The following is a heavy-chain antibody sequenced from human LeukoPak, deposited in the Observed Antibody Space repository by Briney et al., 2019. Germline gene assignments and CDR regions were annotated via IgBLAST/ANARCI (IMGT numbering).Heavy chain of an antibody. CDR3: AINQAGYCGGGSCYRHEFYYMDV. CDR2: IIPVFGTA. D-gene: IGHD2-15*01. Sequence: SVKVSCKTSGGTFSTYVISWVRQAPGQGLEWMGGIIPVFGTANYAEKFQDRVTITADKSTSTAYMELSSLRSEDTAMYYCAINQAGYCGGGSCYRHEFYYMDVWGKGTSVTVSS. J-gene: IGHJ6*03. CDR1: GGTFSTYV. V-gene: IGHV1-69*06.